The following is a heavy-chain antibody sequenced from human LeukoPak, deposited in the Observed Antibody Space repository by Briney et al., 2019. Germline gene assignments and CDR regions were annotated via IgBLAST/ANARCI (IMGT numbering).Heavy chain of an antibody. CDR3: AIDQGGDVDTRFDY. V-gene: IGHV3-30*03. D-gene: IGHD5-18*01. J-gene: IGHJ4*02. CDR1: RFTSTTYG. CDR2: ISYDGSNK. Sequence: PVRTPRLSSAPSRFTSTTYGMPTVSQAPGTRLKSVAVISYDGSNKYYAVSVKGQFTISRDNSKNTLYLQMNSLRAEDTAVYYCAIDQGGDVDTRFDYGGQGTRVTVSS.